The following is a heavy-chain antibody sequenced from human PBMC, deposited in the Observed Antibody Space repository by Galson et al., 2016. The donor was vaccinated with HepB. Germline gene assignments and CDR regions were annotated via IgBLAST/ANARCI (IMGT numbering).Heavy chain of an antibody. Sequence: ETLSLTCSVSGDSISGSASYWGWIRQPPGKGLEWIGTISYTGGTSYNPSLKSRVAISVDTTKNHFSLELTSVTAADTAVYFCVRDSQINWFYLWGQGTLVTVSS. J-gene: IGHJ5*02. CDR1: GDSISGSASY. CDR3: VRDSQINWFYL. V-gene: IGHV4-39*02. CDR2: ISYTGGT.